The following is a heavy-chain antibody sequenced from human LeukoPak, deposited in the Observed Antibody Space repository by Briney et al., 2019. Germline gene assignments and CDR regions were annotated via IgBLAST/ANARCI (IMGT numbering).Heavy chain of an antibody. Sequence: GGSLRLSCAASGFTVSSNYMSWVRQAPGKGLGWVSLIYNGGRTSYADSVKARFTIPRDNPKHTLYLQMNSLRAEDTAVYYCASAYTYGKVDYWGQGTLVTVSS. CDR3: ASAYTYGKVDY. CDR1: GFTVSSNY. CDR2: IYNGGRT. J-gene: IGHJ4*02. D-gene: IGHD5-18*01. V-gene: IGHV3-66*01.